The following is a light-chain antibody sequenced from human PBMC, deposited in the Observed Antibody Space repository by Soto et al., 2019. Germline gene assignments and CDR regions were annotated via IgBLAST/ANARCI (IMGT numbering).Light chain of an antibody. J-gene: IGKJ4*01. Sequence: EIVMKQSPATLSVSPGERATLSCRASQSVSNYLAWYQQKPGQAPMLLIYGASTMATGIHARFIGGGSETEFTLTISSLQSEDFAVYYCQQYHNWPPLTFGGGTKVEIK. CDR3: QQYHNWPPLT. CDR2: GAS. V-gene: IGKV3-15*01. CDR1: QSVSNY.